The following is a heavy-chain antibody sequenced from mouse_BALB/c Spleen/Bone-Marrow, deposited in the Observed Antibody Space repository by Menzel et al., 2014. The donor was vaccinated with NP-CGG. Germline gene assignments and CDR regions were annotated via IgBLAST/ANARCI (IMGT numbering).Heavy chain of an antibody. CDR1: GLTFTDYY. D-gene: IGHD4-1*01. J-gene: IGHJ2*01. Sequence: EVKLMESGGGLVQPGGSLRLSCATSGLTFTDYYMNWVRQPPGEALEWLAFIRNKANGYTTEYSASVKGRFTISRDNSQSILYLHMNTLRAEDSATYYCARDMGGILFDSWGQGTTLTVSS. CDR3: ARDMGGILFDS. V-gene: IGHV7-3*02. CDR2: IRNKANGYTT.